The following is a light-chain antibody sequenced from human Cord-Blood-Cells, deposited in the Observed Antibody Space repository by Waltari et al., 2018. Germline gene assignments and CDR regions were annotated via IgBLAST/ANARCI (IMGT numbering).Light chain of an antibody. CDR2: AAS. V-gene: IGKV1-8*01. Sequence: AIRMTQSPSSFSASTGDRVTITCRASQGISSYLAWYHQKPGKAPKLLIYAASTLQSGVPSRFSGSGSGTDFTRTISCLQSEDFATYYCQQYYSYPPTFGQGTKVEIK. J-gene: IGKJ1*01. CDR1: QGISSY. CDR3: QQYYSYPPT.